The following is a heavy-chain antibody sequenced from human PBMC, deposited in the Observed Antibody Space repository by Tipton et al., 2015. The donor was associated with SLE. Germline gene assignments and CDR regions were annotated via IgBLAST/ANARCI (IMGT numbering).Heavy chain of an antibody. CDR2: INHSGNT. Sequence: TLSLTCAVYGGSFSGYYWSWIRQPPGKGLEWIGEINHSGNTNYNPSLKSRVTISVDTSKNQFSLKLSSVTAADTAVYYCASSFPSPLNSYGQGTFDYWGQGTLVTVSS. D-gene: IGHD5-18*01. CDR1: GGSFSGYY. J-gene: IGHJ4*02. V-gene: IGHV4-34*01. CDR3: ASSFPSPLNSYGQGTFDY.